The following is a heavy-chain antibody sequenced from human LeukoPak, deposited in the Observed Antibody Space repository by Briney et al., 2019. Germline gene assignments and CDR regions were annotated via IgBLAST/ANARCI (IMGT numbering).Heavy chain of an antibody. CDR2: ISGSGGST. V-gene: IGHV3-23*01. J-gene: IGHJ4*02. D-gene: IGHD1-26*01. CDR1: GFTSTNYA. Sequence: PGGSLRLSCAASGFTSTNYAMNWVRLAPGEGLEWVSTISGSGGSTYYADSVKGRFTISRDNSKNTLYLQMNSLRAEDTAVYYCAKDRTSGSYFDYWGQGTLVTVSS. CDR3: AKDRTSGSYFDY.